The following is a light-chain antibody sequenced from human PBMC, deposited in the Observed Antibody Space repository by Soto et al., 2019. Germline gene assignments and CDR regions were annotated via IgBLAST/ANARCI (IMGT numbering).Light chain of an antibody. Sequence: TQAPSVLSFSTNERVTITCRASQVISSYLAWYQQKPGRAPKLLIYAASTLQSGVPSRFSGSGSGTEFTLTITSLQPEDFATYYCQQYNSYSGTFGQGTKVDIK. CDR3: QQYNSYSGT. CDR1: QVISSY. CDR2: AAS. V-gene: IGKV1-9*01. J-gene: IGKJ1*01.